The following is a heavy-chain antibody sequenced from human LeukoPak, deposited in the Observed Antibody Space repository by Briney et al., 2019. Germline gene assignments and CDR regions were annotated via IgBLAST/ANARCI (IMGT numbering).Heavy chain of an antibody. V-gene: IGHV4-59*08. Sequence: SETLSLTCTVSGGSFNNYYWTWVRQPPGKGLEWIGNIFYTGNTKYGPSLKSRVTISLDTSRSQFSLKLDSVTAADTAVYYCASITIAAAGRSDYWGQGTLVTVSS. CDR3: ASITIAAAGRSDY. CDR1: GGSFNNYY. J-gene: IGHJ4*02. D-gene: IGHD6-13*01. CDR2: IFYTGNT.